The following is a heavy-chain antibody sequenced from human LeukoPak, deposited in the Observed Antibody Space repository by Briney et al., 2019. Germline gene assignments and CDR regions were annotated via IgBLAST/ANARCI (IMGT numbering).Heavy chain of an antibody. V-gene: IGHV4-61*02. J-gene: IGHJ4*02. CDR1: GVSISSSNSY. CDR3: ARDIAYYYDSSGYYSDY. CDR2: IYTSGST. Sequence: PSETLSLTCTVSGVSISSSNSYWSWIRQPAGKGLEWIGRIYTSGSTNYNPSLKSRVTMSVDTSKNQFSLKLSSVTAADTAVYYCARDIAYYYDSSGYYSDYWGQGTLVTVSS. D-gene: IGHD3-22*01.